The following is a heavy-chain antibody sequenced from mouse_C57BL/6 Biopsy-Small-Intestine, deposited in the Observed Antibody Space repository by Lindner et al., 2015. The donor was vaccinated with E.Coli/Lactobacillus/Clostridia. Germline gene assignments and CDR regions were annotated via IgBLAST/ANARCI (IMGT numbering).Heavy chain of an antibody. D-gene: IGHD1-1*01. V-gene: IGHV1-76*01. CDR3: ARGTTVVGAMDY. CDR1: GYTFTDYY. CDR2: IYPGSGNT. Sequence: VQLQESGAELVRPGASVKLSCKASGYTFTDYYINWVKQRPGQGLEWIARIYPGSGNTYYNEKFKGKATLTAEKSSSTAHMQLSSLTSEDSAVYFCARGTTVVGAMDYWGQGTSVTVSS. J-gene: IGHJ4*01.